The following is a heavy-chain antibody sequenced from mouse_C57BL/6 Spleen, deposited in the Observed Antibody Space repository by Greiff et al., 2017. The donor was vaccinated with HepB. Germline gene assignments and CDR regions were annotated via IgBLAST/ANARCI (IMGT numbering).Heavy chain of an antibody. J-gene: IGHJ4*01. D-gene: IGHD1-1*01. CDR3: ARSPITTAGAMDY. V-gene: IGHV7-3*01. CDR1: GFTFTDYY. Sequence: EVQWVESGGGLVQPGGSLSLSCAASGFTFTDYYMSWVRQPPGKALEWLGFIRNKANGYTTEYSASVKGRFTISRDNSQSILYLQMNALRAEDSATYYCARSPITTAGAMDYWGQGTSVTVSS. CDR2: IRNKANGYTT.